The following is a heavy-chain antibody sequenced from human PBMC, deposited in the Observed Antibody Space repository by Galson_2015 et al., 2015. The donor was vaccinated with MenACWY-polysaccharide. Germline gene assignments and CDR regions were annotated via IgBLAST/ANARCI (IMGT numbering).Heavy chain of an antibody. V-gene: IGHV4-30-2*05. Sequence: IGFIHHSGNTYYNPSLESRVRMSVDTSRNQFSLRLTSVSAADTATYYCVREATVTTFDFWGQGALVSVSS. CDR3: VREATVTTFDF. D-gene: IGHD4-17*01. CDR2: IHHSGNT. J-gene: IGHJ4*02.